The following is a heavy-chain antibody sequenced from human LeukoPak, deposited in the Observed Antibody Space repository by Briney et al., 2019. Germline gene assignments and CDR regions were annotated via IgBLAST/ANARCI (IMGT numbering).Heavy chain of an antibody. V-gene: IGHV3-7*01. CDR3: ARALGRFLEWSLPGY. CDR1: GFTFSNYW. CDR2: IKTDGSEK. Sequence: GGSLRLSCEGSGFTFSNYWMGWVRQAPGKGLQWVANIKTDGSEKYYVDSVKGRFTISRDNAKNSLYLQMNSLRAEDTAVYYCARALGRFLEWSLPGYWGQGTLVTVSS. D-gene: IGHD3-3*01. J-gene: IGHJ4*02.